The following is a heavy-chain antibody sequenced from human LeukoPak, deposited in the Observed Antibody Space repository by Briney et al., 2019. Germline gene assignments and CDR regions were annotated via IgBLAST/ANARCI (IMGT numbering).Heavy chain of an antibody. CDR3: ARGGGKSGYYYGSGSPLSY. V-gene: IGHV4-34*01. CDR1: SGSFSGYY. D-gene: IGHD3-10*01. J-gene: IGHJ4*02. CDR2: INHSGST. Sequence: PSETLSLTCAVYSGSFSGYYWSWIRQPPGNGLEWIGEINHSGSTNHNPSLKSRVTISVDTSKNQFSLKLSSVTAADMAVYYCARGGGKSGYYYGSGSPLSYWGQGTLVTVSS.